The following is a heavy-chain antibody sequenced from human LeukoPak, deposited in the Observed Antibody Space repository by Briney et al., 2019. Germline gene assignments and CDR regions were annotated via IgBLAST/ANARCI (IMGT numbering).Heavy chain of an antibody. V-gene: IGHV3-23*01. D-gene: IGHD3-3*01. CDR3: AKNKESDFWSGYPDDY. CDR2: ISGSGGST. Sequence: GGSLGLSCAASGFTFSSYAMSWVRQAPGKGLEWVSAISGSGGSTYYADSVKGRFTISRDNSKNTLYLQMNSLRAEDTAVYYCAKNKESDFWSGYPDDYWGQGTLVTVSS. J-gene: IGHJ4*02. CDR1: GFTFSSYA.